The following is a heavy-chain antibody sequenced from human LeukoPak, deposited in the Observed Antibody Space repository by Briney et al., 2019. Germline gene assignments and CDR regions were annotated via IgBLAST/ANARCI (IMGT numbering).Heavy chain of an antibody. CDR1: GGSISNSRNY. V-gene: IGHV4-61*03. J-gene: IGHJ6*03. CDR2: VDHTGST. CDR3: ARGRVSSSTWYSTYYYFFYMDF. Sequence: SETLSLTCTVSGGSISNSRNYWTWIRQPPGKGLEWIGYVDHTGSTKFNPSLNGRVSISRDTSNNFFSLRLRSVTAADTAVYFCARGRVSSSTWYSTYYYFFYMDFWGKGTTVTVSS. D-gene: IGHD4-11*01.